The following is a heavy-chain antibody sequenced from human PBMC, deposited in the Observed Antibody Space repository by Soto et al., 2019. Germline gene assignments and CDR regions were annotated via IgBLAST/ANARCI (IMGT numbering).Heavy chain of an antibody. CDR1: GGSISSYY. CDR3: ARDGYLDAFDS. Sequence: SETLSLTCTVSGGSISSYYWSWIRQPPGKGLEWIGYIYYSGSTNYNPSLKSRVTISVDTSKNQFSLTLSSVTAADTDVYSCARDGYLDAFDSWGQETMVTISS. CDR2: IYYSGST. J-gene: IGHJ3*02. D-gene: IGHD5-18*01. V-gene: IGHV4-59*01.